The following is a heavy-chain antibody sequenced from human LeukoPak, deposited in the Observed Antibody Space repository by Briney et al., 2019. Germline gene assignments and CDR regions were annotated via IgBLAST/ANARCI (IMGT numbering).Heavy chain of an antibody. CDR1: GFTFSSYT. J-gene: IGHJ5*02. CDR2: ISSGSSYI. CDR3: ARDSLWSGYYPYNWFDP. V-gene: IGHV3-21*01. Sequence: GGSLRLSCAASGFTFSSYTMNWVRQAPGKGLEWVSSISSGSSYIYYADSVKGRFTISRDNAKNSLYPQMNSLRADDTAVYYCARDSLWSGYYPYNWFDPWGQGTLVTVSS. D-gene: IGHD3-3*01.